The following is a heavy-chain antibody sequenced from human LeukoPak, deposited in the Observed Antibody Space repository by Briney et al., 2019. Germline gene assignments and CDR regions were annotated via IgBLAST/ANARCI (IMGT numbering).Heavy chain of an antibody. CDR2: MSFDGDSK. V-gene: IGHV3-30-3*01. D-gene: IGHD1-26*01. Sequence: SGRSLRLSCAASGFTFSTYPMHWVRQAPGKGLEWVAVMSFDGDSKYYSDSVRGRFIVSRDNSKNTLYLQLNSLRAEDTAVYYCARDPYSGSYSDYYYYYMDVWGKGTTVTVSS. CDR1: GFTFSTYP. CDR3: ARDPYSGSYSDYYYYYMDV. J-gene: IGHJ6*03.